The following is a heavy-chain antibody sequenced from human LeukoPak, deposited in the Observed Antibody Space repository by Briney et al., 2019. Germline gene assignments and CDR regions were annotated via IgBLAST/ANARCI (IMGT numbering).Heavy chain of an antibody. Sequence: GGSLRLSCAASGFTLSNYAMSWVRQAPGKGLEWVSGIGGSGGITYYADSVKGRFTVSRDNSKNTLYLQMNSLRAEDTAVYYCVKDGAVSLLGYFVLCGGGTLVTVSS. CDR2: IGGSGGIT. CDR3: VKDGAVSLLGYFVL. V-gene: IGHV3-23*01. D-gene: IGHD3-16*01. CDR1: GFTLSNYA. J-gene: IGHJ2*01.